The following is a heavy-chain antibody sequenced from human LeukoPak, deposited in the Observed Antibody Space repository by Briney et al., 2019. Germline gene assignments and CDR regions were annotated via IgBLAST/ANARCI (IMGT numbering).Heavy chain of an antibody. CDR3: ARDLGGGGKNNWFDP. J-gene: IGHJ5*02. CDR1: GYTFTSYG. V-gene: IGHV1-18*01. Sequence: ASVKVSCKASGYTFTSYGISWVRQAPGKGLEWMGWISAYNGNTNYAQKLQGRVTMTTDTSTSKAYMELRCLRSDDPAVYYCARDLGGGGKNNWFDPWGQGTLVTVSS. D-gene: IGHD1-26*01. CDR2: ISAYNGNT.